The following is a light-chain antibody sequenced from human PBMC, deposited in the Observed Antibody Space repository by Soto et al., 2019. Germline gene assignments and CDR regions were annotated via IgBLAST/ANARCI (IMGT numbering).Light chain of an antibody. CDR2: LKSDGTY. V-gene: IGLV4-69*01. CDR3: QTWGTGFQV. Sequence: QLVLTQSPSASASLGASVKLTCTLSSGHSTYAIAWHQHQAEKGPRYLMNLKSDGTYTKGDGIPDRFSGSSSGAERYLTISSLQSEDEADYYCQTWGTGFQVFGGGTKLTV. CDR1: SGHSTYA. J-gene: IGLJ3*02.